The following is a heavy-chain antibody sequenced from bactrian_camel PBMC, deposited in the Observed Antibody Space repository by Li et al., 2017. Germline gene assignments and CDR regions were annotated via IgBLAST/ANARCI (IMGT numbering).Heavy chain of an antibody. Sequence: QVQLVESGGGSVQAGGSLRLSCAASGYTYNRNCMAWFRQAPGKEREGVAAIASGGDTSYADSVKDRFIISKDNTNDTLDLQMNNLRPEDTAMYYCAAELTQFCGRSRTWWGRYWGQETQVTVS. CDR2: IASGGDT. CDR3: AAELTQFCGRSRTWWGRY. D-gene: IGHD7*01. J-gene: IGHJ4*01. V-gene: IGHV3S53*01. CDR1: GYTYNRNC.